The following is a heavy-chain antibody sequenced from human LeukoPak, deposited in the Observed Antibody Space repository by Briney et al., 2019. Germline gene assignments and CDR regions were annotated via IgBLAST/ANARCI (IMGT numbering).Heavy chain of an antibody. CDR2: INNDGDNT. CDR3: AQQLGYCSGGSCYFTS. V-gene: IGHV3-23*01. CDR1: GFTFSSYA. D-gene: IGHD2-15*01. Sequence: GGSLRLSCAASGFTFSSYAMSWVRQAPGKGLEWVSAINNDGDNTYYADSVKGRFSVSRDNSKDTLHLQMNSLRAEDTAKYYCAQQLGYCSGGSCYFTSWGQGTLVTVSS. J-gene: IGHJ5*02.